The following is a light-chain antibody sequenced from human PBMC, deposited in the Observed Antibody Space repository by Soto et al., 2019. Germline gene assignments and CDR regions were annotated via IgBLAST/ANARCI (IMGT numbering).Light chain of an antibody. CDR3: QQYYSTPLA. CDR1: QSFLYSSNNKNY. V-gene: IGKV4-1*01. Sequence: DIVMTQSPDSLAVSLGERATINCKSSQSFLYSSNNKNYLAWYQQKPGQPPKLLIYWASTRESGVPDRFSGSGSGTDFTLTISSLQAEDVAVYSCQQYYSTPLAFGQGTKVDIK. J-gene: IGKJ1*01. CDR2: WAS.